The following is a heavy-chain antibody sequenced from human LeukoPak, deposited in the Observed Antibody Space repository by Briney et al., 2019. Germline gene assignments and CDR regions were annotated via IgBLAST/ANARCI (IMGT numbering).Heavy chain of an antibody. CDR3: AKDHWGPSSFFEY. CDR1: GFTFTRYA. V-gene: IGHV3-30*02. J-gene: IGHJ4*02. Sequence: HSGGSLRLSCAASGFTFTRYAMHWVRQAPGEGLEWVAFTRYDGSVNYYSDSVTGRFTISRDNSKNTVDLQMNSLRPEDTAVYYCAKDHWGPSSFFEYWGQGTLVIVSS. D-gene: IGHD7-27*01. CDR2: TRYDGSVN.